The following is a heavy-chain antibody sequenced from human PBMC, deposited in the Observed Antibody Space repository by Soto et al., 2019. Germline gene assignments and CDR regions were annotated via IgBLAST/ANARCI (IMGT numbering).Heavy chain of an antibody. CDR3: ARDRLGRIAVAGERKNYYYYYGMDV. CDR2: IIPIFGTA. Sequence: SVKVSCKASGGTFSSYAISWVRQAPGQGLEWMGGIIPIFGTANYAQKFQGRVTITADESTSTAYMELSSLRSEDTAVYYCARDRLGRIAVAGERKNYYYYYGMDVWGQGTTVTVSS. V-gene: IGHV1-69*13. J-gene: IGHJ6*02. D-gene: IGHD6-19*01. CDR1: GGTFSSYA.